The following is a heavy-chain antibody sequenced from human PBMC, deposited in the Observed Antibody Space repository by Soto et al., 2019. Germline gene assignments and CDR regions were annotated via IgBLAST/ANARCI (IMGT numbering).Heavy chain of an antibody. D-gene: IGHD3-10*01. CDR3: ASFRLLWFGELYALYYGMDV. J-gene: IGHJ6*02. V-gene: IGHV4-4*02. CDR1: GGSISSSNW. CDR2: IYHSGST. Sequence: PSETLSLTCAVSGGSISSSNWWSWVRQPPGKGLEWIGEIYHSGSTNYNPSLKSRVTISVDKSKNQFSLKLSSVTAADTAVYYCASFRLLWFGELYALYYGMDVWGQGTTVTVSS.